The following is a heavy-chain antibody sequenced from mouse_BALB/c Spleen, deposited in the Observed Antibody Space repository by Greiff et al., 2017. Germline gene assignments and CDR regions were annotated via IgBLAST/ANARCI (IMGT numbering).Heavy chain of an antibody. CDR2: IWRGGST. CDR1: GFSLTSYG. CDR3: AKNEGTARAAYFDY. V-gene: IGHV2-5-1*01. D-gene: IGHD3-3*01. J-gene: IGHJ2*01. Sequence: QVQLKQSGPSLVQPSQSLSITCTVSGFSLTSYGVHWVRQSPGKGLEWLGVIWRGGSTDYNAAFMSRLSITKDNSKSQVFFKMNSLQADDTAIYYCAKNEGTARAAYFDYWGQGTTLTVSS.